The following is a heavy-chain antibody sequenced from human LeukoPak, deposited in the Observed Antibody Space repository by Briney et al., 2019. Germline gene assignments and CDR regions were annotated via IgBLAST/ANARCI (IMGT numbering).Heavy chain of an antibody. Sequence: AGGSLRLSCAASGFTFSDYYMSWIRQSPGKGLEWVAYISSSGSTIYYADSVKGRFTISRDNAKNSLYVQMNSLRAEDTAVYYCARDNYDFWSGYSPNSDYWGQGTLVTVSS. CDR3: ARDNYDFWSGYSPNSDY. CDR2: ISSSGSTI. V-gene: IGHV3-11*01. CDR1: GFTFSDYY. J-gene: IGHJ4*02. D-gene: IGHD3-3*01.